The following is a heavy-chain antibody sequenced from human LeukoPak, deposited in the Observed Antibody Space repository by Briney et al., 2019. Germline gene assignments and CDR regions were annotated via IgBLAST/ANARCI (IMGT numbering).Heavy chain of an antibody. CDR2: IRSKANSYAT. Sequence: GGSLRLSCGASGLTFSGSAMHWVRQASGKGLEWVGRIRSKANSYATAYAASVKGRFTISRDDSKNTAYLQMNSLKTEDTAVYYCTSDTMIVNYWGQGTLVTVSS. V-gene: IGHV3-73*01. CDR3: TSDTMIVNY. J-gene: IGHJ4*02. D-gene: IGHD3-22*01. CDR1: GLTFSGSA.